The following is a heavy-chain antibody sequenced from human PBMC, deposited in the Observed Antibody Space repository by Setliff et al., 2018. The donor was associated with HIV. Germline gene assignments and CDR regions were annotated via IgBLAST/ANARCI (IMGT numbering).Heavy chain of an antibody. CDR1: GGSIGTYY. J-gene: IGHJ3*02. D-gene: IGHD3-16*01. V-gene: IGHV4-59*12. CDR3: ARVGFGDSDAFDI. Sequence: SETLSLTCTVSGGSIGTYYWSWIRQPPGKGLEWIGFISYSGTAYYNPSLKSRVTISVETSKNQFSLKLSSVIAADTAVYYCARVGFGDSDAFDIWGQGTMVTVSS. CDR2: ISYSGTA.